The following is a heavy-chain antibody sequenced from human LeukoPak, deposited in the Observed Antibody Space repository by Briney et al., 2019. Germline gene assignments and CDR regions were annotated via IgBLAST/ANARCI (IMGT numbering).Heavy chain of an antibody. Sequence: SETLSLTCTVSGYSISSGFYWGLIRQPPGKGPEWIGSIYHSGSTYYNPSLKSRVTISVDTSKNQFSLKLSSVTAADTAVYYCARGLIVPRFKAFDIWGQGTMVTVSS. J-gene: IGHJ3*02. V-gene: IGHV4-38-2*02. D-gene: IGHD2-2*01. CDR1: GYSISSGFY. CDR3: ARGLIVPRFKAFDI. CDR2: IYHSGST.